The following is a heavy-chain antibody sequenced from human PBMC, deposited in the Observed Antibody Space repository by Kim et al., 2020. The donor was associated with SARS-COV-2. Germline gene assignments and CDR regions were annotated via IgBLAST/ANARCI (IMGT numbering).Heavy chain of an antibody. CDR2: MYPGDSDT. Sequence: GESLKISCKGSGYSFTSYWIGWVRQMPGKGLEWMGIMYPGDSDTRYSPSFQGRATISADKSISTAYLQWSSLKASDTAMYYCARGGRGEVLRYFDWLKPDYWGQGTLVTVSS. CDR1: GYSFTSYW. J-gene: IGHJ4*02. CDR3: ARGGRGEVLRYFDWLKPDY. V-gene: IGHV5-51*01. D-gene: IGHD3-9*01.